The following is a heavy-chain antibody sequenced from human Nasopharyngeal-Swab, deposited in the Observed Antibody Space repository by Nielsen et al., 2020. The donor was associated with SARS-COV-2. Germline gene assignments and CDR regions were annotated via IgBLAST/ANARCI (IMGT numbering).Heavy chain of an antibody. CDR1: GGSFSGYY. D-gene: IGHD4-17*01. Sequence: SDTLSLPFAVYGGSFSGYYWSWICQPPGKGLEWIGEINHSGSTNYNPSLKSRVTISVDTSKNQFSLKLSSVTAEDTAVYYCARGVMTSVTGGGWNDYWGQGTLVTVSS. CDR2: INHSGST. J-gene: IGHJ4*02. CDR3: ARGVMTSVTGGGWNDY. V-gene: IGHV4-34*01.